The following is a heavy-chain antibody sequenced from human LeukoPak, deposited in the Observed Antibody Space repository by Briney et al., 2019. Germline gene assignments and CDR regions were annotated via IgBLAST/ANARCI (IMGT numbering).Heavy chain of an antibody. CDR3: AELGITMIGGV. CDR1: GFTFSSYE. CDR2: VSSSGSTI. J-gene: IGHJ6*04. V-gene: IGHV3-48*03. D-gene: IGHD3-10*02. Sequence: GGSLRLSCAASGFTFSSYEMNWVRQAPGKGLEWVSYVSSSGSTIYYADSVKGRFTISRDNTKNSLYLQMNSLRAEDTAVYYCAELGITMIGGVWGKGTTVTISS.